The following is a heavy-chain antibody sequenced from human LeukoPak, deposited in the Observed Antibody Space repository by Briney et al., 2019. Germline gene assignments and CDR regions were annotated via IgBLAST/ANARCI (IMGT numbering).Heavy chain of an antibody. Sequence: GGSLRLSCAASGFTFSSYGMHWVRQAPGKGLEWVAFIRYDGSNKYYADSVKGRFTISRDNSKNTLYLQMNSLRAEDTAVYYCAKEVVVGVEIDYWGQGTLVTVSS. CDR2: IRYDGSNK. J-gene: IGHJ4*02. CDR1: GFTFSSYG. CDR3: AKEVVVGVEIDY. D-gene: IGHD2-15*01. V-gene: IGHV3-30*02.